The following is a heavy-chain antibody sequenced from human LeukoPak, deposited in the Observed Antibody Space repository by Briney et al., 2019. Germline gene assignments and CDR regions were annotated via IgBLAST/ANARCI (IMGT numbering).Heavy chain of an antibody. CDR1: GGSISTSNYY. CDR2: INHSGST. V-gene: IGHV4-39*07. Sequence: SETLSLTCTVSGGSISTSNYYWSWIRQPPGKGLEWIGEINHSGSTNYNPSLKSRVTISVDTSKNQFSLKLSSVTAADTAVYYCASLYDYIWGSGDYWGQGTLVTVSS. D-gene: IGHD3-16*01. J-gene: IGHJ4*02. CDR3: ASLYDYIWGSGDY.